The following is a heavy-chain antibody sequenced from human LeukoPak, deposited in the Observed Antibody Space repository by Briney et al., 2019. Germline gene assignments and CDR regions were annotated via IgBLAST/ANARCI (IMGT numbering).Heavy chain of an antibody. D-gene: IGHD3-22*01. CDR2: MNPNSGNT. Sequence: GASVKVSCKASGYTFTNYDINWVRQATGQGLEWMGWMNPNSGNTGYAQKFQGRVTMTRNTSISTAYMELSSLISEDTALYYCARAGSSGYYPPDYWGQGTLVTVSS. V-gene: IGHV1-8*01. J-gene: IGHJ4*02. CDR3: ARAGSSGYYPPDY. CDR1: GYTFTNYD.